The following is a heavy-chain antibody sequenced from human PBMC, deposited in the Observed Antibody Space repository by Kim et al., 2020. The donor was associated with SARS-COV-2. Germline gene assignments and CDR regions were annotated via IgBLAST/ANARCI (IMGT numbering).Heavy chain of an antibody. Sequence: SETLSLTCTVSGGSISSSSYYWGWIRQPPGKGLEWIGSIYYSGSTYYNPSLKSRVTISVDTSKNQFSLKLSSVTAADTAVYYCARHTPQRADNSYYYGM. CDR3: ARHTPQRADNSYYYGM. D-gene: IGHD6-25*01. J-gene: IGHJ6*01. CDR2: IYYSGST. V-gene: IGHV4-39*01. CDR1: GGSISSSSYY.